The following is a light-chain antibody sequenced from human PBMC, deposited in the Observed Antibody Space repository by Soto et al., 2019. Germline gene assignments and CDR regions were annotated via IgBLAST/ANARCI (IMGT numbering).Light chain of an antibody. CDR3: QQYNTYPLT. V-gene: IGKV1-5*01. CDR1: QSINTW. CDR2: DAS. J-gene: IGKJ4*01. Sequence: DIQMTQSTSTLSASVGDRVTITCRASQSINTWLAWYRQKPGKAPKLLIFDASYMTSGVPSRFSGSGSGTEFTLHLSSLQPDDLATYYCQQYNTYPLTFGGGANLEFK.